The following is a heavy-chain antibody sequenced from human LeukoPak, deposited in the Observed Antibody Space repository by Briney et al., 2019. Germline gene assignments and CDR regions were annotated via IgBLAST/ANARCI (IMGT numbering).Heavy chain of an antibody. CDR2: IIPIFGTA. Sequence: ASVKVSCKASGGTFSSYATSWVRQAPGQGLEWMGGIIPIFGTANYAQKFQGRVTITADESTSTAYMELSSLRSEDTAVYYCARSASFGELPTTFDYWGQGTLVTVSS. D-gene: IGHD3-10*01. V-gene: IGHV1-69*13. CDR3: ARSASFGELPTTFDY. J-gene: IGHJ4*02. CDR1: GGTFSSYA.